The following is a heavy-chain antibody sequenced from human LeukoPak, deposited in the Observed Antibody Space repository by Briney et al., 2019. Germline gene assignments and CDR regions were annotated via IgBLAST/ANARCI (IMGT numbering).Heavy chain of an antibody. CDR1: DFTFSSYG. J-gene: IGHJ5*01. Sequence: GSPLRLSCAASDFTFSSYGMNWVRQAPGKGLEWVSSIKSSAFIYTPDSVKGRFTISRHNAKNSLYLQMNSLRAADTAVYYCARDAIVGATRGSWFDSWGQGTLVTVSS. D-gene: IGHD1-26*01. CDR3: ARDAIVGATRGSWFDS. V-gene: IGHV3-21*01. CDR2: IKSSAFI.